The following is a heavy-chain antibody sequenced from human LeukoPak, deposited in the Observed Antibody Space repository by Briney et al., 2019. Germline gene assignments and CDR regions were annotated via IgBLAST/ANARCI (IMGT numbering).Heavy chain of an antibody. CDR3: AKAKSRFGESYYFDY. CDR1: GFTFSSYG. J-gene: IGHJ4*02. V-gene: IGHV3-30*02. D-gene: IGHD3-10*01. Sequence: GSLRLSCAASGFTFSSYGMHWVRQAPGKGLEWVAFIRYDGSNKYYADSVKGRFTISRDNSKNTLYLQMNSLRAEDTAVYYCAKAKSRFGESYYFDYWGQGTLVTVSS. CDR2: IRYDGSNK.